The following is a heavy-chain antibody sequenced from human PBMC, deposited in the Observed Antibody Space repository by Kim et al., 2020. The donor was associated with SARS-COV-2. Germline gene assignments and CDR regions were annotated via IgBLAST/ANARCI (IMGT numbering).Heavy chain of an antibody. CDR3: VTDWAHAFDF. J-gene: IGHJ4*02. Sequence: YANSVKGRFTSSRDDAKDSLYRQMNNLKVEDTAVYYCVTDWAHAFDFWGQGTLVIVSS. V-gene: IGHV3-11*06. D-gene: IGHD7-27*01.